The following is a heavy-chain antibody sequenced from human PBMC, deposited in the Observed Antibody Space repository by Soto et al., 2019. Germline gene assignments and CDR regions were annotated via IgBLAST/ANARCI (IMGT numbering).Heavy chain of an antibody. D-gene: IGHD2-21*02. CDR3: AAGNINVCGGDCFVFSGAPH. CDR2: IAVASGNT. CDR1: GLTFTDSA. V-gene: IGHV1-58*01. J-gene: IGHJ4*02. Sequence: QVQLVQSGPEVKEPGTSIRVSCKASGLTFTDSAVQWVRQARGQRLEWIGWIAVASGNTDYAQTFQGRVTITRDMSTTTTYMDLSSLRSDDTAVYYCAAGNINVCGGDCFVFSGAPHWGQGTLVTVSS.